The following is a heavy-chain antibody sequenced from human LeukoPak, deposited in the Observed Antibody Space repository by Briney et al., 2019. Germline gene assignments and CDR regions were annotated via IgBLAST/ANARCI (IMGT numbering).Heavy chain of an antibody. CDR1: GYSFTSYW. Sequence: GESLKISCKGSGYSFTSYWIGWVRQMPGKGLEWMGIIYPGDSDTRYSPSFQGQVTISADKSISTAYLQWSSLKASDTAMYYCARLRDMITFGGVIVIDAFDIWGQGTMVTVSS. V-gene: IGHV5-51*01. J-gene: IGHJ3*02. D-gene: IGHD3-16*02. CDR3: ARLRDMITFGGVIVIDAFDI. CDR2: IYPGDSDT.